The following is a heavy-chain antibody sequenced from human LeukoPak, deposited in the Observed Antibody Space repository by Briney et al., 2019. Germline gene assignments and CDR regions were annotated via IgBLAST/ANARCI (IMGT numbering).Heavy chain of an antibody. V-gene: IGHV1-2*02. Sequence: ASVKVSCKASGYTFTGYYMHWVRQAPGQGPEWMGWINPNSGGTNYAQKFQGRVTMTRDTSISTAYMELSRLRSDDTAVYYCARDKAYYYDSSGYGGAFDIWGQGTMVTVSS. CDR1: GYTFTGYY. J-gene: IGHJ3*02. D-gene: IGHD3-22*01. CDR3: ARDKAYYYDSSGYGGAFDI. CDR2: INPNSGGT.